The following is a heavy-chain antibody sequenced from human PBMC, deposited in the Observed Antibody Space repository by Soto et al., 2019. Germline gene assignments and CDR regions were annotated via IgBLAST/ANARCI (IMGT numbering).Heavy chain of an antibody. J-gene: IGHJ3*01. CDR1: GFSFSDYS. D-gene: IGHD3-16*01. CDR3: ATDLNQMLSAKQYYYYFDV. V-gene: IGHV3-11*01. CDR2: ISNTAITN. Sequence: GGSLRLSCVASGFSFSDYSMTWIRQAPGGGLEFVAFISNTAITNYYADSVKGRFTISRDNAKNTVYLQMDSLRAEDAAVYYWATDLNQMLSAKQYYYYFDVWGKGTMVTVSS.